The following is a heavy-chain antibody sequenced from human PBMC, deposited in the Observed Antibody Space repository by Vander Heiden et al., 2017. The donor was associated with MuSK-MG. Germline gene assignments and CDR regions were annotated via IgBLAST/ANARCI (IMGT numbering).Heavy chain of an antibody. CDR1: GYSFTSYW. J-gene: IGHJ3*02. V-gene: IGHV5-51*01. D-gene: IGHD3-16*01. CDR2: IYPGDSDT. Sequence: EVQLVQSGAEVKKPGESLKISCKGSGYSFTSYWIGWVRQMPGKGLEWMGIIYPGDSDTRYSPSFQGQVTISADKSISTAYLQWSSLKASDTAMYYCARQRRVWATAIDAFDIWGQGTMVTVSS. CDR3: ARQRRVWATAIDAFDI.